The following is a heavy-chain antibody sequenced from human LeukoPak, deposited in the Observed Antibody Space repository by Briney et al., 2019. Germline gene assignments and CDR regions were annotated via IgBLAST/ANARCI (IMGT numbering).Heavy chain of an antibody. CDR3: ARDGIAAAGMGVDP. D-gene: IGHD6-13*01. CDR1: GGSISSGGYY. J-gene: IGHJ5*02. CDR2: IYYSGST. Sequence: SQTLSLTCTVSGGSISSGGYYWSWIRQHPGKGLEWIGYIYYSGSTHYNPSLKSRVTISVDTSKKQFSLKLSSVTAADTAVYYCARDGIAAAGMGVDPWGQGTLVTVSS. V-gene: IGHV4-31*03.